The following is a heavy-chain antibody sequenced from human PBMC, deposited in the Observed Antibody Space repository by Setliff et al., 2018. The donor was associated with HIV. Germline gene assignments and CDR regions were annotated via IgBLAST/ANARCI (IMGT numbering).Heavy chain of an antibody. D-gene: IGHD2-2*01. CDR1: GGSISRYY. V-gene: IGHV4-4*07. Sequence: SETLSLTCTVSGGSISRYYWSWIRQSAGKGLQWIGDIYTSGRTNYNPSLKSRVTMSLDTSKNQFSLKLNSMTAADTAVYYCARGESTTWDLAEYFQHWGHGTLVTVSS. CDR3: ARGESTTWDLAEYFQH. CDR2: IYTSGRT. J-gene: IGHJ1*01.